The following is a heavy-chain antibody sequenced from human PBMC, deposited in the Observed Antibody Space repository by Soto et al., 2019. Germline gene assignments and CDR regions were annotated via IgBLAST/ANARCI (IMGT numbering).Heavy chain of an antibody. Sequence: PAALSLTNGVSGYFISSGYYWGWIRQLPEKGLEWIGSIYHSGSTYYNPSLKSRVTISVDTSKNQFSLKLSSVTAADTAVYYGARDRGWLSSEYWVATLGQGTLV. CDR3: ARDRGWLSSEYWVAT. CDR1: GYFISSGYY. D-gene: IGHD3-10*02. J-gene: IGHJ5*02. V-gene: IGHV4-38-2*02. CDR2: IYHSGST.